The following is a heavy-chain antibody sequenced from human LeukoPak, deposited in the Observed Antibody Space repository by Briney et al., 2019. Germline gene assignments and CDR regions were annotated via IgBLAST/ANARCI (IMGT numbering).Heavy chain of an antibody. Sequence: GGSLRLSCAASGFTFSDYYMSWIRQAPGKGLEWVSYISSSSSYTNYADSVKGRFTISRDNAKISLYLQMNSLRAEDTAVYYCARDYDILTGYPYGMDVWGQGTTVTVSS. CDR2: ISSSSSYT. CDR1: GFTFSDYY. V-gene: IGHV3-11*06. D-gene: IGHD3-9*01. CDR3: ARDYDILTGYPYGMDV. J-gene: IGHJ6*02.